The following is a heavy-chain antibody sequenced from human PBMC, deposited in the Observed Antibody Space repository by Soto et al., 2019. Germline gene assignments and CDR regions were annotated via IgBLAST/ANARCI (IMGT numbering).Heavy chain of an antibody. Sequence: PGGSLRLSCAASGFTFSSYGMHWVRQAPGKGLEWVAVIWYDGSNKYYADSVKGRFTISRDNSKNTLYLQMNSLRAEDTAVYYCARDPGDIVVAPADYWGQGTLVTVSS. CDR3: ARDPGDIVVAPADY. D-gene: IGHD2-15*01. J-gene: IGHJ4*02. CDR2: IWYDGSNK. V-gene: IGHV3-33*01. CDR1: GFTFSSYG.